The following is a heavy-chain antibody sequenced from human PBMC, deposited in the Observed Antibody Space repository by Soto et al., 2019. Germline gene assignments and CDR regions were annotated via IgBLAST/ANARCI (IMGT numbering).Heavy chain of an antibody. CDR2: INPNSGGT. CDR1: GYTFTGYY. J-gene: IGHJ6*02. Sequence: ASVKVSCKASGYTFTGYYMHWVRQAPGQGLEWMGWINPNSGGTNYAQKFQGRVTMTRDTSISTAYMELSRLRSEDTAVYYCASGNPATFGGITVYYYYGMDVWGQGTTVTVSS. V-gene: IGHV1-2*02. CDR3: ASGNPATFGGITVYYYYGMDV. D-gene: IGHD3-16*02.